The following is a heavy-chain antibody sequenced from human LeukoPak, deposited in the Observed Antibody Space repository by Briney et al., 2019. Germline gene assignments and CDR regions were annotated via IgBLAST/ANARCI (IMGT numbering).Heavy chain of an antibody. Sequence: PSETLSLTCAVYGGSFSGYYWSWIRQPPGKGLEWIGEINHSGSTNYNPSLKSRVTISVDTSKNQFSLKLSSVTAADTAVYYCARGPYYDFWSGYYTDGFDYGGQGTLVTVSS. V-gene: IGHV4-34*01. CDR1: GGSFSGYY. D-gene: IGHD3-3*01. CDR3: ARGPYYDFWSGYYTDGFDY. J-gene: IGHJ4*02. CDR2: INHSGST.